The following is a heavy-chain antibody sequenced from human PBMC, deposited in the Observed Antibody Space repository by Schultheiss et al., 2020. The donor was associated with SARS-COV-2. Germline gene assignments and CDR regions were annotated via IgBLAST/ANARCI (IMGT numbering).Heavy chain of an antibody. V-gene: IGHV4-34*01. CDR3: ARGDGSGSYSDY. J-gene: IGHJ4*02. D-gene: IGHD3-10*01. CDR2: INHSGST. Sequence: SETLSLTCTVSGGSISSYYWGWIRQPPGKGLEWIGEINHSGSTNYNPSLKSRVTISVDTSKNQFSLKLSSVTAADTAVYYCARGDGSGSYSDYWGQGTLVTVSS. CDR1: GGSISSYY.